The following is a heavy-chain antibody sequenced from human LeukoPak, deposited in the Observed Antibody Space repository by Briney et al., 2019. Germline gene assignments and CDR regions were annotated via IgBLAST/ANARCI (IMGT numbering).Heavy chain of an antibody. Sequence: PSETLSLTCTVSGGSISSYYWSWIRQPPGKGLEWIGYIYYSGSTNYNPSLKSRVTIAVDTSKNQFSLKLSSVTAADTAVYYCARLGGWYDILPGYPWVGAFDIWGQGTMVTVSS. V-gene: IGHV4-59*01. CDR2: IYYSGST. J-gene: IGHJ3*02. CDR3: ARLGGWYDILPGYPWVGAFDI. D-gene: IGHD3-9*01. CDR1: GGSISSYY.